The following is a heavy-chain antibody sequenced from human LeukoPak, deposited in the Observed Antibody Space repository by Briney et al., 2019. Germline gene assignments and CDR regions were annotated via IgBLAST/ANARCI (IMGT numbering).Heavy chain of an antibody. V-gene: IGHV2-5*02. CDR1: GFSLSTSGVG. J-gene: IGHJ4*02. CDR2: IYWDDDK. CDR3: AHSLRYSSSWYPENSPYFDY. D-gene: IGHD6-13*01. Sequence: SGPTLVKPTQTLTLTCTFSGFSLSTSGVGVGWIRQPPGKALEWLAPIYWDDDKRYSPTLKSRLTITKDTSKNQVVLTMTNMDPVDTATYYCAHSLRYSSSWYPENSPYFDYWGQGTLVTVSS.